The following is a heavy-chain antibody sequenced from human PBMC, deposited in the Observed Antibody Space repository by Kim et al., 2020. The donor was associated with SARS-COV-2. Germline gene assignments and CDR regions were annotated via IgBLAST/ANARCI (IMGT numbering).Heavy chain of an antibody. CDR2: INHSGST. D-gene: IGHD3-22*01. J-gene: IGHJ6*02. CDR1: GGSFSGYY. CDR3: ARGSWLLLRGGMDV. Sequence: SETLSLTCAVYGGSFSGYYWSWIRQPPGKGLEWIGEINHSGSTNYNPSLKSRVTISVDTSKNQFSLKLSSVTAADTAVYYCARGSWLLLRGGMDVWGQGTTVTVSS. V-gene: IGHV4-34*01.